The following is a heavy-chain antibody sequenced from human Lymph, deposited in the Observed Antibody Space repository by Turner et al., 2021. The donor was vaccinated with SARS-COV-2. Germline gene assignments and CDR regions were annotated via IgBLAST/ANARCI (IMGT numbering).Heavy chain of an antibody. CDR3: ARDTSGDYSYYYHGMGV. J-gene: IGHJ6*02. V-gene: IGHV1-2*02. D-gene: IGHD2-21*02. CDR1: GHIFTLYY. Sequence: QVQLSKTGAEVKRPGASVSVSCPSAGHIFTLYYMNWVRHGAGQGLEGMGWINPSGGGTNYTQKFQGRVPKARDASISQADMEVSRLRLDDEAVYYWARDTSGDYSYYYHGMGVWGQGTTVTVSS. CDR2: INPSGGGT.